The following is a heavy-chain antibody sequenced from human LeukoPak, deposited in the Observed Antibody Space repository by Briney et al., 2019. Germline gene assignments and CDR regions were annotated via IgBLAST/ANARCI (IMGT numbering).Heavy chain of an antibody. V-gene: IGHV3-7*01. CDR1: GFTFSGYW. CDR2: IKQDGSEK. CDR3: ARDLGRLSFDP. Sequence: GGSLRLSCAASGFTFSGYWMSWVRQAPGKGLEWVANIKQDGSEKYYVDSVKGRFTISRDNAKNSLYLQMNSLRAEDTAVYYCARDLGRLSFDPWGQGTLVTVSS. J-gene: IGHJ5*02. D-gene: IGHD6-19*01.